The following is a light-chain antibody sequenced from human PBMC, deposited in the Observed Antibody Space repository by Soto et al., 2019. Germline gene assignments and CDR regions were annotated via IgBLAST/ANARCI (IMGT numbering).Light chain of an antibody. Sequence: EIVLTQSPGTLSLSPGERATLSCRASQSVSSNLAWYQQKPGQAPRLLIYGASTRATGIPARFSGSGSGTEFTLTISSLQSEDFAVYYCQQYNNWPSITFGQGTRLEI. CDR3: QQYNNWPSIT. CDR1: QSVSSN. CDR2: GAS. J-gene: IGKJ5*01. V-gene: IGKV3-15*01.